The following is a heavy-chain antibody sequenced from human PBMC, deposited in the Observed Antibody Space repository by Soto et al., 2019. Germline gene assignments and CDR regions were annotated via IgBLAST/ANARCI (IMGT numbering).Heavy chain of an antibody. CDR1: GFIFSNYW. J-gene: IGHJ6*02. Sequence: HPGGSLRLSCAASGFIFSNYWMHWVRQAPGKGPVWVSRINSDGSITTYADSVKGRFTISRDNAKNTLYLQMNSLRAEDTAVYYCAREVDIPYYYYGMDVWGQGTTVTVSS. CDR3: AREVDIPYYYYGMDV. D-gene: IGHD2-15*01. CDR2: INSDGSIT. V-gene: IGHV3-74*01.